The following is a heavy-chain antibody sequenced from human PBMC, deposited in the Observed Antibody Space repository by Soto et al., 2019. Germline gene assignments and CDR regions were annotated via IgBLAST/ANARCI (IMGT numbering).Heavy chain of an antibody. D-gene: IGHD2-15*01. V-gene: IGHV1-69*13. CDR3: ARGGYCIGGSSYLVDYYYYYVMDV. Sequence: GASVKVSCKASGGTFSSYAISWVRQAPGQGLEWMGGIIPIFGTANYAQKFQGRVTITADESTSTAYMELSSLRSEDTAVYYCARGGYCIGGSSYLVDYYYYYVMDVWGQGTTVTVSS. CDR2: IIPIFGTA. CDR1: GGTFSSYA. J-gene: IGHJ6*02.